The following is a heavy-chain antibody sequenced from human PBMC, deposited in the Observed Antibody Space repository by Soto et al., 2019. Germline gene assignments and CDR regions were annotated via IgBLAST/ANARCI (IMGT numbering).Heavy chain of an antibody. CDR1: GYSFSNSG. CDR2: ISTYNGNT. CDR3: ARDEYNNGRNWLNP. Sequence: ASVKVSCKASGYSFSNSGLSWMRQAPGQGLEWMGWISTYNGNTNYAQKFQGRLSMTRDTSTTTAFMELTTLGSDDTAVYYCARDEYNNGRNWLNPWGQGTLVTVSS. J-gene: IGHJ5*02. V-gene: IGHV1-18*01. D-gene: IGHD2-8*01.